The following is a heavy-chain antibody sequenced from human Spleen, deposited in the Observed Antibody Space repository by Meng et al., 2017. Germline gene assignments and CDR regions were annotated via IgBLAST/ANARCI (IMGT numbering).Heavy chain of an antibody. CDR3: ARLRTNYYDSSGYYYDAFDI. CDR2: IYPGDSDT. CDR1: GYSFNSYW. D-gene: IGHD3-22*01. Sequence: GESLKISCKGSGYSFNSYWIGWVRQMPGKGLEWMGIIYPGDSDTRYSPSFQGQVTISADKSISTAYLQWSSLKASDTAMYYCARLRTNYYDSSGYYYDAFDIWGQGKMVTVSS. J-gene: IGHJ3*02. V-gene: IGHV5-51*01.